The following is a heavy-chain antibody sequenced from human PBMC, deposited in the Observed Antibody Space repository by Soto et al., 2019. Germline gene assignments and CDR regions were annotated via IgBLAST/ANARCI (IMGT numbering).Heavy chain of an antibody. CDR2: INHSGST. CDR1: GGSFSGYY. J-gene: IGHJ6*02. Sequence: SETLSLTCAVYGGSFSGYYWSWIRQPPGKGLEWIGEINHSGSTNYNPSLKSRVTISVDTSKNQFSLKLSSVTAADTAVYYCAGIAAAGKRPYYYYYYGMDVWGQGTTVTVSS. V-gene: IGHV4-34*01. CDR3: AGIAAAGKRPYYYYYYGMDV. D-gene: IGHD6-13*01.